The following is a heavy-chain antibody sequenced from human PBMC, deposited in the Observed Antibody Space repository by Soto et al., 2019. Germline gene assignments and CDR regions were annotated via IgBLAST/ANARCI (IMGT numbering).Heavy chain of an antibody. CDR1: GGSMRGYF. CDR3: ARDPGYSSSPANWFDP. CDR2: IYYTGRT. Sequence: SETLSLTCTVSGGSMRGYFWTWIRQPPGKGLEWIEYIYYTGRTNYNPSLKSRLTISVDTSNNQFSLRLDSVTAADTAVYYCARDPGYSSSPANWFDPWGQGTLVTVSS. J-gene: IGHJ5*02. D-gene: IGHD5-18*01. V-gene: IGHV4-59*01.